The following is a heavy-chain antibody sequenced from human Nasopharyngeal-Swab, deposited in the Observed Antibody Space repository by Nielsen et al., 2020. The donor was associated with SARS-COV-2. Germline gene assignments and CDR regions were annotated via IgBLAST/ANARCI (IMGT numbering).Heavy chain of an antibody. CDR3: SSRSKSDWYFDL. V-gene: IGHV3-15*01. CDR1: GFTFSNAW. CDR2: IKSKTDGGTT. J-gene: IGHJ2*01. Sequence: GESLKISCAASGFTFSNAWMSWVRQAPGKGLEWVGRIKSKTDGGTTDYAAPVKGRFTISRDDSKKTLYLQMNSLKTEDTAVYYCSSRSKSDWYFDLWGRGNLVTVSS.